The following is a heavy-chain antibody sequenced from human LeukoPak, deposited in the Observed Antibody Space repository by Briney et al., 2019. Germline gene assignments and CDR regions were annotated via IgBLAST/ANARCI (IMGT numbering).Heavy chain of an antibody. CDR1: GGSFSGYY. Sequence: SETLSLTCAVYGGSFSGYYWSWIRQPPGKGLEWIGEINHSGSTNYNPSLKSRVTISVDTSKNQFSLKLSSVTAADTAVYYCARGQGSYYGSGALGYWGQGTLVTVSS. CDR2: INHSGST. J-gene: IGHJ4*02. V-gene: IGHV4-34*01. CDR3: ARGQGSYYGSGALGY. D-gene: IGHD3-10*01.